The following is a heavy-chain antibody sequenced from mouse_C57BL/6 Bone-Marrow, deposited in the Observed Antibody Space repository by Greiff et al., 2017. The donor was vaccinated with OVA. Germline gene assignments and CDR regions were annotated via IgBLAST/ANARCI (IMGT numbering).Heavy chain of an antibody. CDR2: INPGSGGT. CDR1: GYAFTNYL. J-gene: IGHJ4*01. D-gene: IGHD2-1*01. V-gene: IGHV1-54*01. CDR3: ARGGNYDYYAMDY. Sequence: VKLQQSGAELVRPGTSVKVSCKASGYAFTNYLIEWVKQRPGQGLEWIGVINPGSGGTNYNEKFKGKATLTADKSSSTAYMQLSSLTSEDSAVYFCARGGNYDYYAMDYWGQGTSVTVSS.